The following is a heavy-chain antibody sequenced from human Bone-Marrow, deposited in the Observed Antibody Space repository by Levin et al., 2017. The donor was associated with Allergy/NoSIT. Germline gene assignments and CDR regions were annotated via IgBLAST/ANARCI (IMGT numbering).Heavy chain of an antibody. D-gene: IGHD1-20*01. Sequence: GESLTLSCAVSGFTFSSYEMNWVRQAPGKGLEWISYISGTASTIDYADSVKGRFTISRDSAKNLVYLQLTSLRVEDTGIYYCARLYRGFISGNFWGQGTLVTVSS. V-gene: IGHV3-48*03. CDR3: ARLYRGFISGNF. J-gene: IGHJ4*02. CDR1: GFTFSSYE. CDR2: ISGTASTI.